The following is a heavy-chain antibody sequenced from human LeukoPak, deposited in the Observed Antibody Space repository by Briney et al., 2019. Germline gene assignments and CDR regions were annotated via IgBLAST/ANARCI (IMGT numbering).Heavy chain of an antibody. Sequence: SQTLSLTCTVSGDSISSGGYYWSWIRQHPGKGLEWIGYIYYSGSTYYNPSLKSRVNISVDSSKNQFSLKLSSVTAADTAVYYCARYCSSTSCYYFDYWGQGTLVTVSS. V-gene: IGHV4-31*03. CDR3: ARYCSSTSCYYFDY. CDR2: IYYSGST. CDR1: GDSISSGGYY. J-gene: IGHJ4*02. D-gene: IGHD2-2*01.